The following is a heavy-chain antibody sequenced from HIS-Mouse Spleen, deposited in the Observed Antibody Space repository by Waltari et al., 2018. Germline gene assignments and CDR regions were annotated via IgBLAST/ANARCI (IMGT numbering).Heavy chain of an antibody. D-gene: IGHD4-4*01. CDR3: ARGHDYSNYFDY. V-gene: IGHV1-8*01. J-gene: IGHJ4*02. CDR1: GYTFTRYD. Sequence: QVQLVQSGAEVKKPGASVKVSCKASGYTFTRYDINWVRQATGQGLAWVGWTNPSIDNTGDAQKFPGRATMTRNTSISTAYMGLSSLRSEDTAVYYCARGHDYSNYFDYWGQGTLVTVSS. CDR2: TNPSIDNT.